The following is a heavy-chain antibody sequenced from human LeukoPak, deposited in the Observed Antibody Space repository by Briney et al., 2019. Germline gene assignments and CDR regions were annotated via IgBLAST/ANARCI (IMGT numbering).Heavy chain of an antibody. V-gene: IGHV4-39*01. CDR2: FYSGGKT. D-gene: IGHD1-1*01. Sequence: WETLSLTCTVSGGSISTIFYSWGWIRQPPAKGLEWIVNFYSGGKTYYNPSLKSRVTMSADTAKNQFSLKLSSVTAADTAVYYCARSRQVAKNYYFYYYMDVWGKGTTVTVSS. CDR3: ARSRQVAKNYYFYYYMDV. J-gene: IGHJ6*03. CDR1: GGSISTIFYS.